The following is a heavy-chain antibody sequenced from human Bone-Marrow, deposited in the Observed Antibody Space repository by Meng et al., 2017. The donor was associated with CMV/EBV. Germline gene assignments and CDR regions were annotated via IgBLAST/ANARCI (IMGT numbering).Heavy chain of an antibody. J-gene: IGHJ4*02. CDR1: GFTFSDYY. CDR3: AKDGGYCTSISCPGRPDY. Sequence: GGSLRLSCAASGFTFSDYYMSWIRQAPGKGLEWVSYISSSGSTIYYADSVKGRFTISRDNAKNSLYLQMNSLRVEDTAVYYCAKDGGYCTSISCPGRPDYWGQGALVTVSS. CDR2: ISSSGSTI. D-gene: IGHD2-2*01. V-gene: IGHV3-11*04.